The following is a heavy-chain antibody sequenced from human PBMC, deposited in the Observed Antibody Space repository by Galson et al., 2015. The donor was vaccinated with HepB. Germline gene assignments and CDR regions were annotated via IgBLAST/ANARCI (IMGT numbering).Heavy chain of an antibody. CDR3: ATTRGSGWPIDY. D-gene: IGHD6-19*01. V-gene: IGHV3-30*04. J-gene: IGHJ4*02. CDR2: ISYDGSNK. Sequence: SLRLSCAASGFTFSSYAMHWVRQAPGKGLEWVAVISYDGSNKYYADSVKGRFTISRDNSKNTLYLQMNSLRAEDTAVYYCATTRGSGWPIDYWGQGTLVTVSS. CDR1: GFTFSSYA.